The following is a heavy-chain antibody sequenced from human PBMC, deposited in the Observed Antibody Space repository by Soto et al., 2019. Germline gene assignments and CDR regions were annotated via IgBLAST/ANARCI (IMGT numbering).Heavy chain of an antibody. D-gene: IGHD3-10*01. CDR3: ARLYGSGRYYYGMDV. V-gene: IGHV4-59*01. Sequence: LSLTCTVSGGSISSYYWSWIRQPPGKGLEWIGYIYYSGSTNYNPSLKSRVTISVDTSKNQFSLKLSSVTAADTAVYYCARLYGSGRYYYGMDVWGQGTTVTVSS. J-gene: IGHJ6*02. CDR2: IYYSGST. CDR1: GGSISSYY.